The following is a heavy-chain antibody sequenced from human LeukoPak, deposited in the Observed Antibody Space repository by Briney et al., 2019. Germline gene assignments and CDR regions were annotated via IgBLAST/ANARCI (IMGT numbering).Heavy chain of an antibody. CDR2: IIPIFGTA. CDR1: GGTFSSYA. D-gene: IGHD3-22*01. CDR3: AHYYDSSGYYSFAFDI. J-gene: IGHJ3*02. V-gene: IGHV1-69*13. Sequence: SVKVSCKASGGTFSSYAISWVRQAPGQGLEWMGGIIPIFGTANYAQKFQGRVTITADESTSTAYMELSSRRSEDTAVYYCAHYYDSSGYYSFAFDIWGQGTMVTVSS.